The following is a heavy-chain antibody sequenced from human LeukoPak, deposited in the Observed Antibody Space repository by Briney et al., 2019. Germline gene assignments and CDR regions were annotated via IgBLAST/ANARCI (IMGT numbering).Heavy chain of an antibody. Sequence: GGSLRLSCAASGFTFSDHYMTWIRQAPGKGLEWLSYISTSGETINYADSVKGRFTVSRDNAKNSLFLQMNGLGADDTAVYYCARTARLLDYWGQGTLVTVSS. J-gene: IGHJ4*02. CDR3: ARTARLLDY. CDR2: ISTSGETI. V-gene: IGHV3-11*01. CDR1: GFTFSDHY. D-gene: IGHD2-21*02.